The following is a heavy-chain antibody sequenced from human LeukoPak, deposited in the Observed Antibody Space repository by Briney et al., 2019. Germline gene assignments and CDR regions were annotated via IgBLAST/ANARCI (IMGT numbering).Heavy chain of an antibody. Sequence: GESLKISCKGSGYSFSNEWIGWVRQMPGKGLEWMGIIYPGDSDTRYSPSFQGQVTISADKSISTAYLQWSSPEASDTAMYYCARRGCNGGSCYGYWGQGTLVTVSS. CDR1: GYSFSNEW. V-gene: IGHV5-51*01. CDR3: ARRGCNGGSCYGY. CDR2: IYPGDSDT. D-gene: IGHD2-15*01. J-gene: IGHJ4*02.